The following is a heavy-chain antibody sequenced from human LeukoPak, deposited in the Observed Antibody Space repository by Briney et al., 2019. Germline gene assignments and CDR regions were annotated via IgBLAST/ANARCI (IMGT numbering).Heavy chain of an antibody. CDR2: IYSGGST. D-gene: IGHD6-19*01. Sequence: PGGSLRLSCAASGFTVSSNYMSWVRQAPWKGLEWVSVIYSGGSTYYADSVKGRFTISRDNSKNTLYLQMNSLRAEDTAVYYCAREPTGYSSGWSDAFDIWGQGTMVTVSS. CDR1: GFTVSSNY. J-gene: IGHJ3*02. V-gene: IGHV3-66*01. CDR3: AREPTGYSSGWSDAFDI.